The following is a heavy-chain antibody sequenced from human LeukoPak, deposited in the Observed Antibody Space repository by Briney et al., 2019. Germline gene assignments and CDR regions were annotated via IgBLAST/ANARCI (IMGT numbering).Heavy chain of an antibody. V-gene: IGHV4-34*01. Sequence: SETLSLTCAVYGGSFSGYYRSWIRQPPGKGLEWIGEINHSGSTNYNPSLKSRVTISVDTSKNQFSLKLSSVTAADTAVYYCASRTIFGVVTKYFQHWGQGTLVTVSS. CDR3: ASRTIFGVVTKYFQH. CDR2: INHSGST. D-gene: IGHD3-3*01. J-gene: IGHJ1*01. CDR1: GGSFSGYY.